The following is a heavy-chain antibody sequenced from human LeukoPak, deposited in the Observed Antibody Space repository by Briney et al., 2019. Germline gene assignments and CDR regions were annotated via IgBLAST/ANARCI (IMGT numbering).Heavy chain of an antibody. Sequence: GSSVKVSCKASGGTFSSYAISWVRQAPGQGLEWMGGIIPIFGTANYAQKFQGRVTITADESTRTAYMELSSLRSEDTAVYYCARGGYCSSTSCADAFDIWGQGTMVTVSS. CDR2: IIPIFGTA. J-gene: IGHJ3*02. CDR1: GGTFSSYA. V-gene: IGHV1-69*01. D-gene: IGHD2-2*01. CDR3: ARGGYCSSTSCADAFDI.